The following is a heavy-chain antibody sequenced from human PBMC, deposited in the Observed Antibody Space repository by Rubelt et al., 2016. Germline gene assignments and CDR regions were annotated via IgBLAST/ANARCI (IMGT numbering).Heavy chain of an antibody. D-gene: IGHD5-18*01. V-gene: IGHV3-23*01. Sequence: SVGGMVQPGGSLRLSCAASKFTFSNHAMAWVRQTPGKGLEWVSSIFVSGATYYIDSVRGRFTISRDNSKNTLYLQMNSPRAEDTAVYYCARAGYSYGDYYYYGRAVWGQGTTVTVSS. CDR3: ARAGYSYGDYYYYGRAV. CDR2: IFVSGAT. CDR1: KFTFSNHA. J-gene: IGHJ6*02.